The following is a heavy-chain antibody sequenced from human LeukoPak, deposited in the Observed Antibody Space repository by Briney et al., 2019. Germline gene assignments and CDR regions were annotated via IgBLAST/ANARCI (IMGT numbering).Heavy chain of an antibody. V-gene: IGHV3-48*03. CDR3: LRADSSGYYFDY. CDR2: ISSSGSTI. CDR1: GFTVSSNY. Sequence: QSGGSLRLSCATSGFTVSSNYMSWVRQAPGKGLEWVSYISSSGSTIYYADSVKGRYTISRDNAKNSLYLQMNSLRAEDTAVYYCLRADSSGYYFDYWGQGTLDTVSS. J-gene: IGHJ4*02. D-gene: IGHD3-22*01.